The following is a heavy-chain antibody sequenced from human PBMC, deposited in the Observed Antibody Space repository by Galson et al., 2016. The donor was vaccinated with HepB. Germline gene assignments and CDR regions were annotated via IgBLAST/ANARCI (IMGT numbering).Heavy chain of an antibody. Sequence: SLRLSCAASGFTVSSDYMNWVRQAPGKGLEWVSYISSYSSTTHYADSVKGRFTISRDNAKNSLYLQMNSLSAEDTAVYYCASGERGSYNSGYFDYWGQGTLVTVAS. D-gene: IGHD1-26*01. CDR3: ASGERGSYNSGYFDY. CDR2: ISSYSSTT. J-gene: IGHJ4*02. V-gene: IGHV3-48*01. CDR1: GFTVSSDY.